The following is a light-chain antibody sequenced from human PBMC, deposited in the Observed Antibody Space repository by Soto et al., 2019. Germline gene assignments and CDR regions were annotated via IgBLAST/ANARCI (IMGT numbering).Light chain of an antibody. CDR2: SNN. V-gene: IGLV1-44*01. J-gene: IGLJ3*02. Sequence: QSVLTQPPSASGTPGQRVTISCSGGSSNIGSNTVNWYQQLPRTAPKLIIYSNNQRPSRIPDRFSGSKSGTAASLAITGLQSEDEADYYCSAWDDSLNGVVFGGGTKLTFL. CDR1: SSNIGSNT. CDR3: SAWDDSLNGVV.